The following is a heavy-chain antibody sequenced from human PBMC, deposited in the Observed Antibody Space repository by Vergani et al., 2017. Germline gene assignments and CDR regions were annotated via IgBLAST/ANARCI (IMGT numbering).Heavy chain of an antibody. J-gene: IGHJ6*04. CDR3: ARAGEVWITFGGVIPDSVDV. CDR2: INPSGGST. CDR1: GYTFTSYY. Sequence: QVQLVQSGAEVKKPGSSVKVSCEASGYTFTSYYMHWVRQAPGQGLEWMGIINPSGGSTSYAQKFQGRVTMTRDTSTSTVYMELSSLRSEDTAVYYCARAGEVWITFGGVIPDSVDVWGKGTTVTVSS. D-gene: IGHD3-16*01. V-gene: IGHV1-46*01.